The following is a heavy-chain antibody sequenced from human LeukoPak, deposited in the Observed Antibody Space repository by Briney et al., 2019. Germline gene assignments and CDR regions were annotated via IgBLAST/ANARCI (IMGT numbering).Heavy chain of an antibody. CDR1: GFTFSSYS. V-gene: IGHV3-21*01. J-gene: IGHJ4*02. CDR2: ISSSSSYI. CDR3: ARDARANVGRWLRLNGSYFYY. D-gene: IGHD5-24*01. Sequence: WGSLSLSCAASGFTFSSYSVNWVCQAPGKGLEWVSSISSSSSYIYYADSVKGRFTSSRDNAKNSLHLQMNSLRVEDTAVYCCARDARANVGRWLRLNGSYFYYWGQG.